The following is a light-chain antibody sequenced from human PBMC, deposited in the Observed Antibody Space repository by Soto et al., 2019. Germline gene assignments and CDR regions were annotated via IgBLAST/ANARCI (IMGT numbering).Light chain of an antibody. V-gene: IGKV3-20*01. CDR1: QTVIRSS. J-gene: IGKJ2*01. CDR2: GAS. CDR3: QQFGTSPYT. Sequence: EIVLTQSPDTLSLSPGERATLSCRASQTVIRSSLAWYQQKPGRAPTLLIHGASTRAAGIPDRFSASGSGTHFTLTITRLEPEDFAVYFCQQFGTSPYTFGQGTKVEIK.